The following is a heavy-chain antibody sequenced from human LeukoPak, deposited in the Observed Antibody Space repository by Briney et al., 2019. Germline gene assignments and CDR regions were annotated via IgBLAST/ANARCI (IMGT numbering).Heavy chain of an antibody. Sequence: PGGSLRLSCAASGFIFSSYAMGWVRQAPGKGLDWVSAISTSGTNTYYADSVKGRFTISRDNAKNTLFLHMNSLRAEDTAVYYCAKNLAGYYYDGSGYYRFDYWGQGTLVTVSS. CDR1: GFIFSSYA. V-gene: IGHV3-23*01. CDR3: AKNLAGYYYDGSGYYRFDY. J-gene: IGHJ4*02. D-gene: IGHD3-22*01. CDR2: ISTSGTNT.